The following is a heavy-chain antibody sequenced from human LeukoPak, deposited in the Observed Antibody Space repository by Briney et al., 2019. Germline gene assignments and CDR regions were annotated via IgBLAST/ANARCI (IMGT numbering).Heavy chain of an antibody. Sequence: KPGGSLRLSCAASGFTFSSYSMNWVRQAPGKGLEWVSSISSSSSYIYYADSVKGRFTISRDNAKNSLYLQMNSLRAEDTAVYYCARQGKNYFHTTLDFWGQGTLVTVSS. V-gene: IGHV3-21*01. CDR3: ARQGKNYFHTTLDF. CDR1: GFTFSSYS. CDR2: ISSSSSYI. J-gene: IGHJ4*02. D-gene: IGHD2/OR15-2a*01.